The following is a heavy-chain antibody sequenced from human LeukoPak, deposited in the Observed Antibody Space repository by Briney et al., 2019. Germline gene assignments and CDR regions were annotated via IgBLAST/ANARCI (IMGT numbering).Heavy chain of an antibody. D-gene: IGHD5-18*01. CDR2: IHNGGVT. J-gene: IGHJ4*02. Sequence: SETLSLTCVVSGDSFSGDKWWTWARQPPGKGLEWIGEIHNGGVTNYTPSLKSRVTISLDKSNNHVSLELRSVTAADTAVYYCVKHGYFCHEYWGQGTLVSVSS. CDR3: VKHGYFCHEY. CDR1: GDSFSGDKW. V-gene: IGHV4-4*02.